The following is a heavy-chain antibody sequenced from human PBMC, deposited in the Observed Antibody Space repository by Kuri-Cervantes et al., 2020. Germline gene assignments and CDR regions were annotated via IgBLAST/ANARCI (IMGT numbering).Heavy chain of an antibody. CDR2: INSDGSST. CDR3: GRGGCSGGSCYSGAFDI. D-gene: IGHD2-15*01. J-gene: IGHJ3*02. V-gene: IGHV3-74*01. CDR1: GFTFDDYA. Sequence: GGSLRLSCAASGFTFDDYAMHWVRQAPGKGLVWVSRINSDGSSTSYADSVKGRFTISRDNAKNTLYLQMNSLRAEDTAVYYCGRGGCSGGSCYSGAFDIWGQGTMVTVSS.